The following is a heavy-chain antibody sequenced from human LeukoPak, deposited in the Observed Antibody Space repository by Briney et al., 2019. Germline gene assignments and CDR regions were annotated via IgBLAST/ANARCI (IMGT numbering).Heavy chain of an antibody. CDR3: AVGGVVPAAISWGRAGY. J-gene: IGHJ4*02. V-gene: IGHV1-69*02. D-gene: IGHD2-2*01. CDR1: GGTFGSYT. CDR2: IIPILGIA. Sequence: SVKVSCKASGGTFGSYTISWVRQAPGQGLEWMGRIIPILGIANYAQKFQGRVTITADKSPSTAYMELRSLRSEDTAVYYCAVGGVVPAAISWGRAGYWGQGTLVTVSS.